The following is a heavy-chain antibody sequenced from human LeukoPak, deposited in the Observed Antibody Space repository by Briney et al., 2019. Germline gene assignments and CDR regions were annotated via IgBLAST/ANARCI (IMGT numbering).Heavy chain of an antibody. Sequence: GGSLRLSCAASGFSFKDYNMHWARQAPGKGLEWVAVITYDGSNKYYTDSVKGRFTISRDNSKSTLYLQMNTLRAEDTAVYSCARGADGVSSNSRGWFDPWGQGTLVTVSS. J-gene: IGHJ5*02. CDR3: ARGADGVSSNSRGWFDP. CDR2: ITYDGSNK. D-gene: IGHD2-15*01. CDR1: GFSFKDYN. V-gene: IGHV3-30*03.